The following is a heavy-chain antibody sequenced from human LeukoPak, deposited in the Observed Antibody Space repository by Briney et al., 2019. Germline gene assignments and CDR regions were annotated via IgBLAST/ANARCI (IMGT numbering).Heavy chain of an antibody. CDR1: GYTLTELS. D-gene: IGHD6-19*01. J-gene: IGHJ6*02. CDR2: FDPEDGET. CDR3: ASVAVAGTGAWYGMDV. Sequence: ASVKVSCKVSGYTLTELSMHWVRQAPGKGLEWMGGFDPEDGETIYAQKFQGRVTMTEDTSTDTAYMEQSSLRSEDTAVYYCASVAVAGTGAWYGMDVWGQGTTVTVSS. V-gene: IGHV1-24*01.